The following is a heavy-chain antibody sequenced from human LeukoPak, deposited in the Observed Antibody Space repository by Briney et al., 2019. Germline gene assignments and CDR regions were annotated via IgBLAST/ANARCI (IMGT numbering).Heavy chain of an antibody. J-gene: IGHJ4*02. CDR3: ARHLPYRSGWYTDY. Sequence: PSETLSLTCAVYGGSFSGYYWSWIRQPPGKGLEWIGEINHSGSTNYNPSLKSRVTISVDTSKNQFSLRLTSVTAADTAVYYCARHLPYRSGWYTDYWGQGILVTVSS. V-gene: IGHV4-34*01. D-gene: IGHD6-19*01. CDR2: INHSGST. CDR1: GGSFSGYY.